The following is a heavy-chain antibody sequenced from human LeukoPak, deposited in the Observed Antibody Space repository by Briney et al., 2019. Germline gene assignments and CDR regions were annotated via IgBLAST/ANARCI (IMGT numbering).Heavy chain of an antibody. V-gene: IGHV3-48*02. CDR3: ARDKNGYYYYGMDV. CDR2: ISSSSSTI. J-gene: IGHJ6*02. CDR1: GFTFSSYN. Sequence: GGSLRLSCAASGFTFSSYNMNWVRQAPGKGLEWVSYISSSSSTIYYTDSVKGRFTMSRDNAKNSLYLQMNSLRDEDTAVYYCARDKNGYYYYGMDVWGPGTTVTVSS. D-gene: IGHD2-8*01.